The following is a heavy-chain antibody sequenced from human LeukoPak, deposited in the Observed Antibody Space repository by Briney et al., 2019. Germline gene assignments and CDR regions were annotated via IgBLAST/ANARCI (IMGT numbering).Heavy chain of an antibody. D-gene: IGHD3-3*01. CDR2: INPNSGGT. Sequence: ASVKVSCKASGYTFTGYYMHWVRQVPGQGPEWMGWINPNSGGTNYAHKFQGRVTMTRDTTISTAYMELSMLRSDDTAVYYCARDRTYYDFWSGRETFDYWGQGTLVTVSS. V-gene: IGHV1-2*02. J-gene: IGHJ4*02. CDR1: GYTFTGYY. CDR3: ARDRTYYDFWSGRETFDY.